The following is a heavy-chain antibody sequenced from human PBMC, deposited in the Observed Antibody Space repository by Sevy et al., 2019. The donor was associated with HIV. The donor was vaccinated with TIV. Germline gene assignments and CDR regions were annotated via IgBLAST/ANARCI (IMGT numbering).Heavy chain of an antibody. CDR3: AGENAWGRGYS. J-gene: IGHJ4*02. CDR2: IYYDGHI. CDR1: GGSITSLY. D-gene: IGHD1-26*01. V-gene: IGHV4-59*08. Sequence: TLSLTCTVSGGSITSLYWNWIRQPPGKGLEWIANIYYDGHINYNPSLKSRVTLSLDTSKNQFSLRLSSVTAADTAMYYCAGENAWGRGYSWGQGTLVTVSS.